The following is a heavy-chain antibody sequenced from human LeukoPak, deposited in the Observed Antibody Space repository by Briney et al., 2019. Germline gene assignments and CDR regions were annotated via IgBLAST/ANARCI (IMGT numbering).Heavy chain of an antibody. CDR1: GCTFRSNS. V-gene: IGHV3-48*01. Sequence: SGGSLRLSCAASGCTFRSNSMNWVRQAPGKGLEWISYITTSSSTIYYADSVKGRFTISRDNSKNTLYLQMNSLRAEDTAVYYCAVRFDYWGQGTLVTVSS. CDR3: AVRFDY. J-gene: IGHJ4*02. CDR2: ITTSSSTI.